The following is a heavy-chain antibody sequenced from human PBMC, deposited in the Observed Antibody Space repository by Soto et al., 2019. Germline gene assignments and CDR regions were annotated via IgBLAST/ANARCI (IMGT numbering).Heavy chain of an antibody. V-gene: IGHV1-8*01. Sequence: QVQLVQSGAEVKKPGASVKVSCKASGDTFTSYDINWVRQATGQGLEWMVWMNPNSGNTGYAQQFQSRVTRTRNTSISTAYMELSSLRSEESVVYYCTYGRASTWGFVYWGQGTLVTVSS. CDR2: MNPNSGNT. D-gene: IGHD2-2*01. CDR3: TYGRASTWGFVY. J-gene: IGHJ4*02. CDR1: GDTFTSYD.